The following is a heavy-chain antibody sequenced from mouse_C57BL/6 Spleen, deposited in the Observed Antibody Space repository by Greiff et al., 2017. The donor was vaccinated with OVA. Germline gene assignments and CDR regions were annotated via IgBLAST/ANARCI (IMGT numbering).Heavy chain of an antibody. V-gene: IGHV1-7*01. CDR2: INPSSGYT. Sequence: QVQLQQSGAELAKPGASVKLSCKASGYTFTSYWMHWVKQRPGQGLEWIGYINPSSGYTKYNQKFKNKATLTAEKSSSTAYMQLSSLTYEDSAVYYCARPLNWGFDYWGQGTTLTVSS. D-gene: IGHD4-1*02. J-gene: IGHJ2*01. CDR1: GYTFTSYW. CDR3: ARPLNWGFDY.